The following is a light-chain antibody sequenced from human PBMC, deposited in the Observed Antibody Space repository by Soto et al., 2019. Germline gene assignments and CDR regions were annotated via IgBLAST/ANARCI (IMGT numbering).Light chain of an antibody. CDR2: RVS. CDR3: IQISHFPRT. V-gene: IGKV2-24*01. J-gene: IGKJ1*01. Sequence: DVVLTQTPLSSPVALGQPASISCRYSQRLVYSDGHTYLSWLQLRPGQPPRLLIYRVSNRFSGVPARFSGSGAGTDFTRKISRVAAEEVRIYDWIQISHFPRTFGQGTKVESK. CDR1: QRLVYSDGHTY.